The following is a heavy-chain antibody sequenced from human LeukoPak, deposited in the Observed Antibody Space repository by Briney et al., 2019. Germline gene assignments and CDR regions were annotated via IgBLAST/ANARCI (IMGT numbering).Heavy chain of an antibody. J-gene: IGHJ1*01. CDR3: ARVSEDYSSGWYEEYFQY. D-gene: IGHD6-19*01. CDR1: GFTFSRYG. Sequence: PGGSLRLSRAASGFTFSRYGMHWVRQAPGKGLEWVAVIWYDGSKKNYADPVKGRFTISRDNSKNTLNLQMTSLRAEDTAVYYCARVSEDYSSGWYEEYFQYWGQGTLVIVSS. CDR2: IWYDGSKK. V-gene: IGHV3-33*01.